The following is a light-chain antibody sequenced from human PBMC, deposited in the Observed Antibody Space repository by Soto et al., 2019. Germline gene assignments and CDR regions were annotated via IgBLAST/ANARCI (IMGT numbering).Light chain of an antibody. CDR1: QSVLYSSNNKNY. Sequence: DIVMTQSPDSLAVSLGERATINCKSSQSVLYSSNNKNYLAWYQQKPRQPPKLLIYWASTRESGVPDRFSGSGSGTDFTLTISSLQAEDVAVYYCQQYYSTLTWTFGQGTKVEIK. J-gene: IGKJ1*01. CDR3: QQYYSTLTWT. V-gene: IGKV4-1*01. CDR2: WAS.